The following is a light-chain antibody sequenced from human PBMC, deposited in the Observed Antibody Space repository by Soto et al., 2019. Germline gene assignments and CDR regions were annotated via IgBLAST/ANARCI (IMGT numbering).Light chain of an antibody. CDR3: QYYNSAPTDGS. Sequence: DLQMTQSPSSLSASVGDRVTITCRASQGINNRLAWYQQKPGKVPKVLIYGASTLQSGVPSRFSGSGSGTDFSLTISCLQPADAVPYYCQYYNSAPTDGSLGGGTKVEIK. J-gene: IGKJ4*01. V-gene: IGKV1-27*01. CDR2: GAS. CDR1: QGINNR.